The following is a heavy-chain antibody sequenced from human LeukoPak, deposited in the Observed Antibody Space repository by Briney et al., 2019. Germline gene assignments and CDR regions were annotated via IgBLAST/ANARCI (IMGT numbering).Heavy chain of an antibody. CDR2: ISSNGGST. D-gene: IGHD1-26*01. CDR3: ARDHRGFDGMDV. CDR1: GFVFSSYA. V-gene: IGHV3-64*01. Sequence: GGSLRLSCAASGFVFSSYAMHWVRQAPGKGLEYVSAISSNGGSTYYANSVKGRFTISRDNAKNSLYLQMNSLRAEDTAVYYCARDHRGFDGMDVWGQGTTVTVSS. J-gene: IGHJ6*02.